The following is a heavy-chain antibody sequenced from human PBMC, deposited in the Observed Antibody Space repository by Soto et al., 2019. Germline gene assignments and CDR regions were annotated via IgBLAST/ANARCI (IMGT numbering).Heavy chain of an antibody. CDR1: GFTFSSYA. Sequence: GWSLRLSCAASGFTFSSYAMHWVRQAPGKGLEWVAVISYDGSNKYYADSVKGRFTISRDNSKNTLYLQMNSLRAEDTAVYYCAREENYYDSSGYVFRWFDPWGQGTLVTVYS. CDR2: ISYDGSNK. V-gene: IGHV3-30-3*01. D-gene: IGHD3-22*01. CDR3: AREENYYDSSGYVFRWFDP. J-gene: IGHJ5*02.